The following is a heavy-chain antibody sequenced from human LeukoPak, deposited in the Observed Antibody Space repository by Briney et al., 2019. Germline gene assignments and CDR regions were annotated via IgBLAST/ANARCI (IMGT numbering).Heavy chain of an antibody. J-gene: IGHJ4*02. CDR1: GYTFTGYN. Sequence: ASVKVSCKASGYTFTGYNLHWVRQAPGQGLEWMGWINPNSGGTNYAQKFQGGVTMTRDTSINTAYMELSRLRSDDTAVYYCARGVGLRGVIIDYFDYWGQGRLVTVSS. V-gene: IGHV1-2*02. CDR2: INPNSGGT. CDR3: ARGVGLRGVIIDYFDY. D-gene: IGHD3-10*01.